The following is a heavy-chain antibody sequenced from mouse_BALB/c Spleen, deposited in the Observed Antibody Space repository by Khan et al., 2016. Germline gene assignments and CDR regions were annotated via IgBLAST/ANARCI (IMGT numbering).Heavy chain of an antibody. Sequence: QVQLKQSGAELVRPGASVKLSCKASGYIFSSYWIHWVKQRPGQGLEWIGNIYPSDSYTNYNQKFKDKATLTVDKSSSTGYMQLSSPTSEDSAVYYCTRSGYYYAMDYWGQGTSVTVSS. D-gene: IGHD3-1*01. CDR3: TRSGYYYAMDY. J-gene: IGHJ4*01. V-gene: IGHV1-69*02. CDR1: GYIFSSYW. CDR2: IYPSDSYT.